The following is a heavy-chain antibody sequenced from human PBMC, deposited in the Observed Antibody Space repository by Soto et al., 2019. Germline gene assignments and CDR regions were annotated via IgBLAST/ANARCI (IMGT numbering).Heavy chain of an antibody. V-gene: IGHV4-39*07. CDR2: IYYDGST. Sequence: PSETLSLTCTVSGASIRSSTFYWGWIRQPPGKGLESIANIYYDGSTYYNPSLKSRVTISVDTSKNQFSLKLSSVTAADTAVYYCARLLLWFGEDGMDVWGQGTTVTVSS. CDR3: ARLLLWFGEDGMDV. J-gene: IGHJ6*02. CDR1: GASIRSSTFY. D-gene: IGHD3-10*01.